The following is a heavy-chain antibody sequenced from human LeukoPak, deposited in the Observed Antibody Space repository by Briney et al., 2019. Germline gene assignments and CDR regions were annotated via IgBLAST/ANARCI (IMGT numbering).Heavy chain of an antibody. D-gene: IGHD3-10*01. CDR1: GGSISSSSYY. J-gene: IGHJ3*02. V-gene: IGHV4-39*01. CDR2: IYYSGST. CDR3: ARHIGVRGVAGDGFDI. Sequence: KPSETLSLTCTVSGGSISSSSYYWGWIRQPPGKGLEWIGSIYYSGSTYHNPSLKSRVTISVDTSKNQFSLKLSSVTAADTAVYYCARHIGVRGVAGDGFDIWGQGTMVTVSS.